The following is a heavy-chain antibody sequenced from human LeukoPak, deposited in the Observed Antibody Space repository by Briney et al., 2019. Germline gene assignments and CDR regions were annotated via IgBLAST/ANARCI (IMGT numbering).Heavy chain of an antibody. CDR2: INPNSGGT. Sequence: GASVKVSCKASGYTFTSYDINWVRQATGQGLEWMGWINPNSGGTNYAQKFQGRVTMTRDTSISTAYMELSRLRSDDTAVYYCARDRRYDSSGYLFDYWGQGTLVTVSS. J-gene: IGHJ4*02. CDR1: GYTFTSYD. CDR3: ARDRRYDSSGYLFDY. D-gene: IGHD3-22*01. V-gene: IGHV1-2*02.